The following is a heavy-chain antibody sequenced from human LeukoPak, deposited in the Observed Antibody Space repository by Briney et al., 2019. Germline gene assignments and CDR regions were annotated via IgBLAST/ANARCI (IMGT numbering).Heavy chain of an antibody. CDR2: ISSSGSTI. Sequence: GWSLRLSCAASGFTFSSYEMNWVRQAPGKGLEWVSYISSSGSTIYYADSVKGRFTISGDNAKNSLYLQMNSLRAEDTAVYYCARAPTVTTPYYYYYGMDVWGQGTTVTVSS. D-gene: IGHD4-11*01. J-gene: IGHJ6*02. CDR3: ARAPTVTTPYYYYYGMDV. CDR1: GFTFSSYE. V-gene: IGHV3-48*03.